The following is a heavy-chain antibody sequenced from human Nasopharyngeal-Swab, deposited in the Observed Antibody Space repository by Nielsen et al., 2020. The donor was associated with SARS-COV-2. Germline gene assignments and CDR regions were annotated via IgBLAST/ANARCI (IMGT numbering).Heavy chain of an antibody. CDR2: ISSSGSTI. CDR1: GFTFSSYE. J-gene: IGHJ4*02. V-gene: IGHV3-48*03. Sequence: GESLKISCAASGFTFSSYEMNWVRQAPGKGLEWISYISSSGSTIYYADSVKGRFTISRDDAKNSLFLQMNSLRAEDTAVYYCASPPPLDYWGQGTLVTVSS. CDR3: ASPPPLDY.